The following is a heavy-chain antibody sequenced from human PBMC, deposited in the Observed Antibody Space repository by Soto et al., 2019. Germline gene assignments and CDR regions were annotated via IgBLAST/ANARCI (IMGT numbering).Heavy chain of an antibody. V-gene: IGHV1-69*13. D-gene: IGHD4-17*01. J-gene: IGHJ6*02. CDR3: GNDYGDYGGMDV. CDR2: IIPIFGTA. CDR1: GGTFSSYA. Sequence: SVKVSCKASGGTFSSYAISWVRQAPGQGLEWMGGIIPIFGTANYAQKFQGRVTITADESTSTAYMELSSLRSEDTAVYYCGNDYGDYGGMDVWGQGTTVTVSS.